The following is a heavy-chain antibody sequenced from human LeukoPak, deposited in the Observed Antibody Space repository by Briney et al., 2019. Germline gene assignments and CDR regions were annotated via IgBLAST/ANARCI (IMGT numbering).Heavy chain of an antibody. CDR3: ARSFSGDYPDY. V-gene: IGHV4-30-2*01. Sequence: SETLSLTCAVSGGAISSGGYSWSWIRQPPGKGLEWIGYIYHSGSTYYNPSLKSRVTISVDRSKNQFSLKLSSVTAADTAVYYCARSFSGDYPDYWGQGTLVTVSS. CDR2: IYHSGST. CDR1: GGAISSGGYS. D-gene: IGHD4-17*01. J-gene: IGHJ4*02.